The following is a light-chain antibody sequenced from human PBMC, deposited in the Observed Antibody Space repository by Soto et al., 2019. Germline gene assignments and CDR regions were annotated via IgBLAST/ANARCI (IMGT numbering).Light chain of an antibody. CDR3: QQYNNWPLS. Sequence: DIQMTQSPSTLSGSVGDRVTITFRASQTISSWLAWYQQKPGKAPKLLIYKASTLKSGVPSRFSGSGSGTEFTLTISSLQPDDFAVYYCQQYNNWPLSFGQGTKVDIK. CDR1: QTISSW. V-gene: IGKV1-5*03. J-gene: IGKJ1*01. CDR2: KAS.